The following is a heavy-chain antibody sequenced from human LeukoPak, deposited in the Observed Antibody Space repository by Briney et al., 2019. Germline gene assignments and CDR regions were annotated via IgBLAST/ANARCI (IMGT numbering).Heavy chain of an antibody. CDR1: GFTFSSYA. D-gene: IGHD6-13*01. CDR2: ISYDGSNK. Sequence: GGSLRLSCAATGFTFSSYAMHWVRQAPGKGLEWVAVISYDGSNKYYADSVKGRFTISRDNSKNTLYLQMNSLRAEDTAVYYCAREDSSSWVFDYWGQGTLVTVSS. J-gene: IGHJ4*02. CDR3: AREDSSSWVFDY. V-gene: IGHV3-30-3*01.